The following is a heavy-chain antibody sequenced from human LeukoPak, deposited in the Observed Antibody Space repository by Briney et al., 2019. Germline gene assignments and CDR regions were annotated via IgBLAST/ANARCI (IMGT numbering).Heavy chain of an antibody. D-gene: IGHD3-10*01. CDR3: TNVSRGVGDY. CDR2: IKQDGSEQ. J-gene: IGHJ4*02. CDR1: GFTFSGYW. Sequence: QPGGSLRLSCAASGFTFSGYWMNWVRQAPGRGLGWVAHIKQDGSEQYYVDSVKGRFTISRDNARNALYLQMNSLRAEDTAIYYCTNVSRGVGDYWGQGTLVTVSS. V-gene: IGHV3-7*01.